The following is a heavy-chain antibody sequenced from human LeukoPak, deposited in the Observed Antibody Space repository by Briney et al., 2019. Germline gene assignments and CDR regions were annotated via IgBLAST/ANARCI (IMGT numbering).Heavy chain of an antibody. CDR1: GGSISSGSYY. D-gene: IGHD3-3*01. J-gene: IGHJ4*02. Sequence: SETLSLTCTVSGGSISSGSYYWSWIRQPAGKGLEWIGRIYTSGSTNYNPSLKSRVTISVDTSKNQFSLKLSSVTAADTAVYYCARVSYTRDYDFWSGYRSFDYWGQGTLVTVSS. CDR3: ARVSYTRDYDFWSGYRSFDY. V-gene: IGHV4-61*02. CDR2: IYTSGST.